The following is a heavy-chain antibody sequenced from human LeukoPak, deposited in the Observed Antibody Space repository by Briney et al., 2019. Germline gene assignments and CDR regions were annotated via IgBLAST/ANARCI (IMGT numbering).Heavy chain of an antibody. D-gene: IGHD4-17*01. CDR1: GFTFSSYG. Sequence: GSLRLSCAASGFTFSSYGMHWVRQAPGKGLEWVAVISYDGSNKYYADSVKGRFTISRDNSKNTLYLQMNSLRAEDTAVYYCAKIDYESHDWGQGTLVTVSS. CDR2: ISYDGSNK. V-gene: IGHV3-30*18. CDR3: AKIDYESHD. J-gene: IGHJ4*02.